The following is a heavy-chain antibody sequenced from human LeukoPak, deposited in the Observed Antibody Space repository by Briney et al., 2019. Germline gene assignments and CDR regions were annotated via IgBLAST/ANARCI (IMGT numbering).Heavy chain of an antibody. CDR1: GFTFSSYA. V-gene: IGHV3-30*01. Sequence: GGSLRLSCAASGFTFSSYAMHWVREAPGKGLEWVAHITYDGSNKYYADYVKGRFTISRDNSKNTLYLQMNSLRAEDTAVYYCARDTPRQGYYMDVWGKGTTVTVSS. CDR2: ITYDGSNK. J-gene: IGHJ6*03. D-gene: IGHD2-15*01. CDR3: ARDTPRQGYYMDV.